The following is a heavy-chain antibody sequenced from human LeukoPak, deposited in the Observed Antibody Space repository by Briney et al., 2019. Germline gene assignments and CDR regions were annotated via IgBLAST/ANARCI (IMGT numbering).Heavy chain of an antibody. CDR1: GYTFTSYD. Sequence: ASVKVSCKASGYTFTSYDINSGRQATGQGGGRGGWMYLNIGNTGYAQKFQGRVTMTRNTSISTAYMELSSLRSEDTAVYYCARGGPKRGYSYGYGPTTFDCWGQGTLVTVSS. J-gene: IGHJ4*02. D-gene: IGHD5-18*01. CDR2: MYLNIGNT. CDR3: ARGGPKRGYSYGYGPTTFDC. V-gene: IGHV1-8*01.